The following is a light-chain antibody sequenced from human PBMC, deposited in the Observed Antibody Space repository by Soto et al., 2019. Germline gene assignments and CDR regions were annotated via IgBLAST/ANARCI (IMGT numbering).Light chain of an antibody. CDR2: GAS. CDR1: QSVSSSY. CDR3: KQYGSSPLT. V-gene: IGKV3-20*01. Sequence: EIVLTQSPGTLSLSPGERATLSCRASQSVSSSYLAWYQQKPGQAPRLLIYGASSRATGIPDRFSGSGSGTDFTLTISRLEPEDFAVYYCKQYGSSPLTFGGGTKVESK. J-gene: IGKJ4*01.